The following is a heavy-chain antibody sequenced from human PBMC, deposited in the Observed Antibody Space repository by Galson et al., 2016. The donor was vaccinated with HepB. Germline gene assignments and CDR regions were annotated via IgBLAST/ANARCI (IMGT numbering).Heavy chain of an antibody. J-gene: IGHJ5*02. Sequence: ETLSLTCTVSGASISSSTYYWDWIRQPPGKGLEWIGSIYYSGESYYNPSLRSRVTISVDTSKNQFSLNMNSVTAADTAEYYCARESATTGWLDPWGQGTLVTVSS. D-gene: IGHD2-8*02. CDR1: GASISSSTYY. V-gene: IGHV4-39*07. CDR2: IYYSGES. CDR3: ARESATTGWLDP.